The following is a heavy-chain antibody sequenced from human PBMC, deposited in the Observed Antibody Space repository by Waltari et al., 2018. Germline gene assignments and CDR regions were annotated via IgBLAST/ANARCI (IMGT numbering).Heavy chain of an antibody. CDR3: ASYYDSSGYYYVNPLDY. CDR2: IIPILGIA. Sequence: KKPGSSVKVSCKASGGTFSSYAISWVRQAPGQGLEWMGGIIPILGIANYAQKFQGRVTITADESTSTAYMELSSLRSEDTAVYYCASYYDSSGYYYVNPLDYWGQGTLVTVSS. D-gene: IGHD3-22*01. CDR1: GGTFSSYA. J-gene: IGHJ4*02. V-gene: IGHV1-69*01.